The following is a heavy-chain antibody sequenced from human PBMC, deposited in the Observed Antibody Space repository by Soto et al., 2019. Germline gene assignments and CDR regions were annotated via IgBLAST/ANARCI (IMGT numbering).Heavy chain of an antibody. Sequence: QVQLVQSGAEVKKPGTSVKVSCKASGYTFTSYCISWVRQAPVQGLEWMGWISAYNGNTNYAQKLQGRVTMTTDTSTSTAYMELRSLRSDDAAVYYCARGELKWLTTAHFDFLGQGTLGNVSS. CDR2: ISAYNGNT. CDR3: ARGELKWLTTAHFDF. CDR1: GYTFTSYC. V-gene: IGHV1-18*01. D-gene: IGHD4-17*01. J-gene: IGHJ4*02.